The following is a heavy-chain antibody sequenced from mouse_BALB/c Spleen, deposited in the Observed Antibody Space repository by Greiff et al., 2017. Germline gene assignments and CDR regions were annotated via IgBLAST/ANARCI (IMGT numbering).Heavy chain of an antibody. CDR2: ISSGGGNT. CDR3: ARSGGYRYDGFAY. V-gene: IGHV5-9*03. CDR1: GFTFSSYT. D-gene: IGHD2-14*01. Sequence: EVHLVESGGGLVKPGGSLKLSCAASGFTFSSYTMSWVRQTPEKRLEWVATISSGGGNTYYPDSVKGRFTISRDNAKNNLYLQMSSLRSEDTALYYCARSGGYRYDGFAYWGQGTLVTVSA. J-gene: IGHJ3*01.